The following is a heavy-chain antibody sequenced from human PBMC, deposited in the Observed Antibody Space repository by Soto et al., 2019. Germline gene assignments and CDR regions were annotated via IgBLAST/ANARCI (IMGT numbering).Heavy chain of an antibody. CDR1: GFSFTNYW. D-gene: IGHD6-19*01. CDR2: IYPGDSDT. J-gene: IGHJ4*02. CDR3: ASHLSSGWYNFDY. V-gene: IGHV5-51*01. Sequence: PGESLKISCKGSGFSFTNYWIGWVRQMPGKGLEWMGLIYPGDSDTRYSPSFQGQVTISADKSISTAYLQWSSLKASDTAMYYCASHLSSGWYNFDYWGQGALVTVPQ.